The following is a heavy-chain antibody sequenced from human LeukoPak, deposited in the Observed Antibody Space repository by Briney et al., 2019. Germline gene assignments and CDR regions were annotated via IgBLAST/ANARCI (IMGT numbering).Heavy chain of an antibody. CDR2: IYYSGST. V-gene: IGHV4-30-4*01. CDR3: ARGAPLYCTNGVCFNYYYYGMDV. J-gene: IGHJ6*02. D-gene: IGHD2-8*01. CDR1: GGSISSGDYY. Sequence: SETLSLTCTVSGGSISSGDYYWSWIRQPPGKGLEWIGYIYYSGSTYYNPSLKSRVTISVDTSKNQFSLKLSSVTAADTAVYYCARGAPLYCTNGVCFNYYYYGMDVWGQGTTVTVSS.